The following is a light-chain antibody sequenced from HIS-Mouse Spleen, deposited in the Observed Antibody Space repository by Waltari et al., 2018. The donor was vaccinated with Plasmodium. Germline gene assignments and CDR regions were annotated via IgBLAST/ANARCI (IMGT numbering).Light chain of an antibody. CDR1: QGISRY. CDR3: QQYYSYPFT. CDR2: AAS. J-gene: IGKJ3*01. Sequence: AIRMTQSPSSFSASTGDRVTITCRASQGISRYLAWYQQKPGKAPKLLIYAASTLQSGVPSRFSVSGSGTDFTLTISCLQSEDFATYYCQQYYSYPFTFGPGTKVDIK. V-gene: IGKV1-8*01.